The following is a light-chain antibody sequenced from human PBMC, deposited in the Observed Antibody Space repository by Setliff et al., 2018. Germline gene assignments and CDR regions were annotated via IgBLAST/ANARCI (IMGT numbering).Light chain of an antibody. CDR2: EVS. CDR1: SSDVGVYNS. V-gene: IGLV2-14*01. CDR3: SSHTTSSTWV. J-gene: IGLJ3*02. Sequence: ALTQPASVSGSPGQSITISCTGTSSDVGVYNSVSWYQQHPGKAPKLMIYEVSNRPSGISSRFSGSKSGNTASLTISGLQAEDEADYYCSSHTTSSTWVFGGGTKVTV.